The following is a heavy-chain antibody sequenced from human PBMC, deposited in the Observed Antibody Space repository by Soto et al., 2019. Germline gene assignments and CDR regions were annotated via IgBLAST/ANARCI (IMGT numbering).Heavy chain of an antibody. V-gene: IGHV4-34*01. Sequence: QVQLQQWGAGLLKPSETLSLTCAVYGGSFSGYYWSWIRQPPGKGLEWIGEINHSGSTNYKPSLKSRVTISVDTSTNQFSRSLSSVTAADTAVYYCARVGDGSGSYYRNWFDPWGQGTLVTVSS. CDR3: ARVGDGSGSYYRNWFDP. CDR2: INHSGST. CDR1: GGSFSGYY. J-gene: IGHJ5*02. D-gene: IGHD3-10*01.